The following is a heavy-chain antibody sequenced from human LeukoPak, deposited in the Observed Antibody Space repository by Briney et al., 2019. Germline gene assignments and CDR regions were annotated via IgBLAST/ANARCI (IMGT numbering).Heavy chain of an antibody. V-gene: IGHV4-59*01. CDR3: ARTLRGYSGYAPRYYFDY. J-gene: IGHJ4*02. CDR2: IYYSGST. Sequence: SETLSLTCTVSGGSISSYYWSWIRQPPGKGLEWIGYIYYSGSTNYNPSLKSRVTISVDTSKNQFSLKLSSVTAADTAVYYCARTLRGYSGYAPRYYFDYWGQGTLVTVSS. CDR1: GGSISSYY. D-gene: IGHD5-12*01.